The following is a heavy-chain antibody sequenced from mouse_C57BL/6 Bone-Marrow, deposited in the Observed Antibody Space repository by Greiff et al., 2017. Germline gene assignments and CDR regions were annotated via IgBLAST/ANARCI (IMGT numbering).Heavy chain of an antibody. CDR3: ASRLWLRPLDY. Sequence: QVQLKQSGAELAKPGASVKLSCKASGYTFTSYWLHWVKQRPGRGLEWIGYITPSSGYTKYNQKFKDKATLTADKSSSTAYMQLSSLSYEDSAVYYCASRLWLRPLDYWGKGTTLTVSS. CDR2: ITPSSGYT. D-gene: IGHD2-2*01. CDR1: GYTFTSYW. J-gene: IGHJ2*01. V-gene: IGHV1-7*01.